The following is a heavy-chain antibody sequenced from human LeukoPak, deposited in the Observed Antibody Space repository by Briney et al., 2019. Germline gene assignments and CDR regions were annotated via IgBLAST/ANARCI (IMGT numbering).Heavy chain of an antibody. Sequence: GGSLRLSCVASGFTFRTYWMYWVRKAPGKGLVWVSRINSDGSSTSYADSVKGRFTISRDNAKNTLYLQMNSLRAEDTAVYYCARLIVDDYWGQGTLVTVSS. D-gene: IGHD3-22*01. CDR3: ARLIVDDY. J-gene: IGHJ4*02. CDR1: GFTFRTYW. CDR2: INSDGSST. V-gene: IGHV3-74*01.